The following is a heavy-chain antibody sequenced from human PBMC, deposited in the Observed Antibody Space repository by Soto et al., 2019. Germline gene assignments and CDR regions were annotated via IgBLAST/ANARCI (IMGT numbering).Heavy chain of an antibody. CDR2: IYYSGST. V-gene: IGHV4-61*01. J-gene: IGHJ4*02. Sequence: SETLSLTCSVSGASVSSGSHYWSWIRQSPGKGLEWIGFIYYSGSTNYNPSLKSRVTISVDTSKNQFSLKVSSVTAADTAVYFCARDPLGYSSSHFFGYWGQGALVTVSS. CDR3: ARDPLGYSSSHFFGY. CDR1: GASVSSGSHY. D-gene: IGHD6-6*01.